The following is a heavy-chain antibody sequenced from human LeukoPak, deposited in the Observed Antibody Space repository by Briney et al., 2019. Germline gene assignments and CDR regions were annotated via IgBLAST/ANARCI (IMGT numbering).Heavy chain of an antibody. V-gene: IGHV3-64*01. CDR1: GFTSSTYG. CDR2: ISKNGGST. D-gene: IGHD6-19*01. CDR3: ARDYVAADYYYGMDV. J-gene: IGHJ6*02. Sequence: GGSLRLSCTESGFTSSTYGMHWVRQAPGKGLEYVSAISKNGGSTYYANSVKGRFTISRDNSKNTLYLQMGSLRAEDMAVYYCARDYVAADYYYGMDVWGQGTTVTVSS.